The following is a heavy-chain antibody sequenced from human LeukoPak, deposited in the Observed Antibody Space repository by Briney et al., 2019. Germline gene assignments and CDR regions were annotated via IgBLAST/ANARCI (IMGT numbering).Heavy chain of an antibody. CDR2: INHSGST. CDR3: ARALYYYGMDV. V-gene: IGHV4-34*01. Sequence: NPSETLSLTCAVYGGSFSGYYWSWIRQPPGKGLEWIGEINHSGSTNYNPSLKSRVTISVDTSKNQFSLKLSSVTAADTAVYYCARALYYYGMDVWGQGTTVTVSS. J-gene: IGHJ6*02. CDR1: GGSFSGYY.